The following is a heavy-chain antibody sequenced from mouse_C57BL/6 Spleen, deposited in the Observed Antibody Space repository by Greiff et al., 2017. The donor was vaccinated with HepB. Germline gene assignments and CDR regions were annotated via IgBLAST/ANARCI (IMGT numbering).Heavy chain of an antibody. V-gene: IGHV1-7*01. CDR2: INPSSGYT. D-gene: IGHD2-4*01. J-gene: IGHJ2*01. CDR1: GYTFTSYW. Sequence: VQLQQSGAELAKPGASVKLSCKASGYTFTSYWMHWVKQRPGQGLEWIGYINPSSGYTKYNQKFKDKATLTADKSSSTAYMQLSSLTYEDSAVYYCARLYYDYDGYFDYWGQGTTLTVSS. CDR3: ARLYYDYDGYFDY.